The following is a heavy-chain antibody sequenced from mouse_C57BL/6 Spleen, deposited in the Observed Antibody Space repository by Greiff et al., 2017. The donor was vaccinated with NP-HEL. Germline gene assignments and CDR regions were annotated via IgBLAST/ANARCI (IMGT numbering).Heavy chain of an antibody. V-gene: IGHV5-4*01. J-gene: IGHJ1*03. CDR2: ISDGGSYT. Sequence: EVHLVESGGGLVKPGGSLKLSCAASGFTFSSYAMSWVRQTPEKRLEWVATISDGGSYTYYPDNVKGRFTISRDNAKNNLYLQMSHLKSEDTAMYYCARDGELGYFDVWGTGTTVTVSS. D-gene: IGHD4-1*01. CDR1: GFTFSSYA. CDR3: ARDGELGYFDV.